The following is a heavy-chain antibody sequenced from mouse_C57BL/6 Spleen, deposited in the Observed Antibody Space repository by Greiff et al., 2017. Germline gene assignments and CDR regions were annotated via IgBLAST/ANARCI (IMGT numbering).Heavy chain of an antibody. CDR1: GFTFSSYG. V-gene: IGHV5-6*01. D-gene: IGHD1-1*01. J-gene: IGHJ1*03. CDR3: ARHSITTVVATRYFDV. Sequence: EVQLVESGGDLVKPGGSLKLSCAASGFTFSSYGMSWVRQTPDKRLEWVATISSGGSYTYYPDSVKGRFTISRDNAKNTLYLQMSSLKSEDTAMYYCARHSITTVVATRYFDVWGTGTTVTVSS. CDR2: ISSGGSYT.